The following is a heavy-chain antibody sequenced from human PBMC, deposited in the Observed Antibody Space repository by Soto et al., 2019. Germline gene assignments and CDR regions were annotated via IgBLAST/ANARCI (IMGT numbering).Heavy chain of an antibody. CDR1: GYTLTGYY. CDR2: INPNSGGT. V-gene: IGHV1-2*04. D-gene: IGHD3-22*01. Sequence: ASVQVSCKASGYTLTGYYMHWVRQAPGQGLEWMGWINPNSGGTNYAQKFQGWVTMTRDTSISTAYMELSRLRSDDTAVYYCARDLNDSCGYYLGYWGQGTLVTVFS. CDR3: ARDLNDSCGYYLGY. J-gene: IGHJ4*02.